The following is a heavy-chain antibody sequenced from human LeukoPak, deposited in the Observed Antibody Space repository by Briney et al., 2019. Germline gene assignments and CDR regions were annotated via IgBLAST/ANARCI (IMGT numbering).Heavy chain of an antibody. V-gene: IGHV4-59*01. CDR1: GVSISSYY. D-gene: IGHD7-27*01. CDR2: IYYSGST. Sequence: PSETLSLTCTVPGVSISSYYWSWIRQPPGKGLEWIGYIYYSGSTNYNPSLKSRVTISVDTSKNQFSLKLSSVTAADTAVYYCAGGRKTGDRLFDYWGQGTLVTVSS. J-gene: IGHJ4*02. CDR3: AGGRKTGDRLFDY.